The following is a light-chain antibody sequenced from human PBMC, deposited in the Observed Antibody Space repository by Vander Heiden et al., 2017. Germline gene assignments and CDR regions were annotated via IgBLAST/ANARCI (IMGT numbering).Light chain of an antibody. CDR2: KAS. CDR1: QSISNW. J-gene: IGKJ1*01. CDR3: QHYNSYPWT. V-gene: IGKV1-5*03. Sequence: DIQMTQSPSTLSASVGDRVTITCRASQSISNWLSWYQQQPGKPPKLLIYKASTLESGVPSRFSGSSSRAEVTLTISILQPDDVANYYCQHYNSYPWTFGQGTKVEIK.